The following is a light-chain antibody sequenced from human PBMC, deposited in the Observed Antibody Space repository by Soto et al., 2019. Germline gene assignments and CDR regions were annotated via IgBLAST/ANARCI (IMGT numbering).Light chain of an antibody. CDR2: DAS. Sequence: EIVMTQSPATLSVSPGERATLSCRASQSVSSYLAWYQHKPGQAPRLLIYDASNRATGIPARFSGSGSGTDFTLTIDNLEPEDFAIYYCQQRSNWPPITFGQGTRLEIK. J-gene: IGKJ5*01. CDR3: QQRSNWPPIT. CDR1: QSVSSY. V-gene: IGKV3-11*01.